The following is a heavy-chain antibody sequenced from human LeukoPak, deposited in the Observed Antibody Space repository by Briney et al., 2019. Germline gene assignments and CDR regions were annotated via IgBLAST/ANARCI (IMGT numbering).Heavy chain of an antibody. CDR3: ARDPGFMVRGSRRGYDDFYYYMDV. Sequence: SETLSLTCTVSGGSISSGSYYWSWIRQPAGKGLEWIGRIYSRGSTNYNTSLKSRVTISVDTSKNQFSLKLSSVTAADTAVYYCARDPGFMVRGSRRGYDDFYYYMDVWGKGTTVTVSS. CDR1: GGSISSGSYY. J-gene: IGHJ6*03. V-gene: IGHV4-61*02. D-gene: IGHD3-10*01. CDR2: IYSRGST.